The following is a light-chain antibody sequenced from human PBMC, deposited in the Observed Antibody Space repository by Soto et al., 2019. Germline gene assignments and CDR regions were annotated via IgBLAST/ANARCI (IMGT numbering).Light chain of an antibody. CDR2: GAS. CDR1: QGIGDS. J-gene: IGKJ1*01. Sequence: VLTQSPGTLSLSPGERATLSCRASQGIGDSLAWYQQKPGQAPRLLIYGASSRATGIPDRFSGSGSGTDFTLTISRLEPEDFAVYYCQQYGSSPKTFGQGTKVDIK. CDR3: QQYGSSPKT. V-gene: IGKV3-20*01.